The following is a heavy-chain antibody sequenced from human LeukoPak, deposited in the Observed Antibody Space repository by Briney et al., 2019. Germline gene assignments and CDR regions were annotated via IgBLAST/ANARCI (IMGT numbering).Heavy chain of an antibody. D-gene: IGHD1-1*01. V-gene: IGHV4-61*03. CDR2: LYYSGNT. CDR1: GASVSDGSYY. CDR3: ARGLSTGREDYFDY. J-gene: IGHJ4*02. Sequence: SETLSLTWSVSGASVSDGSYYWSWIRQRPGKGLEWIGYLYYSGNTNYSPSLSGRVSTSIDTSKNHFSLNLTSVTAADTAVYYCARGLSTGREDYFDYWGQGTLVSVSS.